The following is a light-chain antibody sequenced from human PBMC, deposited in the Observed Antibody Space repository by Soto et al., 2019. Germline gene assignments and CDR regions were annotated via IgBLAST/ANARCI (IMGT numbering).Light chain of an antibody. CDR3: QQYGTSPRWT. J-gene: IGKJ1*01. CDR2: GAS. Sequence: IVLTQSPGTLSLSPGERATLSCRASQNIGTYLAWYQHKPGQAPSVLIFGASTRANGVPDRFSGSVSGTDFTLTISRLDPADFAVYYCQQYGTSPRWTFGQGTKVDNK. CDR1: QNIGTY. V-gene: IGKV3-20*01.